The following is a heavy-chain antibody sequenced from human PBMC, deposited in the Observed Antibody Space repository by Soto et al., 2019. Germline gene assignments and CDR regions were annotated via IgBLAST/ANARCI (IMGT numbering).Heavy chain of an antibody. J-gene: IGHJ5*02. CDR3: AKEQFDTAIPGRTGYYIVSWFDP. CDR1: GFTFSSYA. V-gene: IGHV3-23*01. D-gene: IGHD3-9*01. Sequence: PGGSLRLSCAASGFTFSSYAMSWVRQAPGKGLEWVSAISGSGGSTYYADSVKGRFTISRDNSKNTLYLQMNSLRAEDTAVYYCAKEQFDTAIPGRTGYYIVSWFDPWGQGTLVTVSS. CDR2: ISGSGGST.